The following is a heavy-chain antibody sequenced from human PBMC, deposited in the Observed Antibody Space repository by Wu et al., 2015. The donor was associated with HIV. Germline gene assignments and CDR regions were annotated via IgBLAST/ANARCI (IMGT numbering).Heavy chain of an antibody. V-gene: IGHV1-69*05. Sequence: QVQLVQSGAEVKKPGSSVKVSCKASGGTFSSYAISWVRQAPGQGLEWMGGIIPIFGTANYAQKFQGRVTITTDESTSTAYMELSSLRSEDTAVYYCARNGYSYGPEMNAFDIWGQGTMVTVSS. CDR1: GGTFSSYA. CDR3: ARNGYSYGPEMNAFDI. D-gene: IGHD5-18*01. CDR2: IIPIFGTA. J-gene: IGHJ3*02.